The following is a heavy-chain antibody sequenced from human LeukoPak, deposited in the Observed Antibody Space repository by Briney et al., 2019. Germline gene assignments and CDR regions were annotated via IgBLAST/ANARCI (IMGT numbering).Heavy chain of an antibody. Sequence: GGSLRLSCAASGFTLSIYAMNWVRQAPGKGLEWVSSISRSVSYIFFADSVKGRFSISRDNAMNSLYLQMNSLRAEDTAVYYCARGEGYYDSSGYYLPAFDIWGQGTMVTVSS. D-gene: IGHD3-22*01. J-gene: IGHJ3*02. CDR1: GFTLSIYA. V-gene: IGHV3-21*01. CDR3: ARGEGYYDSSGYYLPAFDI. CDR2: ISRSVSYI.